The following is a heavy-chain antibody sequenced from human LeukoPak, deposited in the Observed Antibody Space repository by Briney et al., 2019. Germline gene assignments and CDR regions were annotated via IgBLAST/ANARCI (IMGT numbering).Heavy chain of an antibody. J-gene: IGHJ6*02. V-gene: IGHV4-4*07. CDR2: IYTSGST. CDR3: ARGTTMVRGVVGYYYGMDV. D-gene: IGHD3-10*01. Sequence: PSETLSLTCTVSGGSISSYYWSWIRQPAGKGLEWIGRIYTSGSTNYNPSLKSRVTMSVDTSKNQFSLKLSSVTAADMAVYYCARGTTMVRGVVGYYYGMDVWGQGTTVTVSS. CDR1: GGSISSYY.